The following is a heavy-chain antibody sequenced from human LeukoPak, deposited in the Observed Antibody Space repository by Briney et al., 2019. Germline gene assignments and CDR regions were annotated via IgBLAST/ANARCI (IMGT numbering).Heavy chain of an antibody. Sequence: GGSLRLSCAASGFTFSSYGMTWVRQAPGKGLEWVSGISGSGSRTDYADSVKGRFTISRGNAKNTLYLQMNSLRAEDTAVYYCAKGSREWELLDAFDIWGQGTMVTVSS. V-gene: IGHV3-23*01. J-gene: IGHJ3*02. CDR2: ISGSGSRT. CDR1: GFTFSSYG. CDR3: AKGSREWELLDAFDI. D-gene: IGHD1-26*01.